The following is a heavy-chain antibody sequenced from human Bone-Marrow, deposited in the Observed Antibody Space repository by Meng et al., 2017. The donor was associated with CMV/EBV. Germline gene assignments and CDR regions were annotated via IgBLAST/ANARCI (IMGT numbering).Heavy chain of an antibody. Sequence: SETLSLTCTVSGDSVISGSYYWSWIRQPPGKGLEWIGEINHSASANYNPSLKSRVTISVDTSKNQFSLRLISVTAADTAVYYCARDYSGSALDYWGQGTLVTVSS. D-gene: IGHD1-26*01. CDR3: ARDYSGSALDY. CDR1: GDSVISGSYY. J-gene: IGHJ4*02. V-gene: IGHV4-61*01. CDR2: INHSASA.